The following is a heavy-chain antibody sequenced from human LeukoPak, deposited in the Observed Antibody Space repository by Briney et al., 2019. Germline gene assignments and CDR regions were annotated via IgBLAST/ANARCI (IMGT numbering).Heavy chain of an antibody. CDR1: GFTFSSYS. CDR3: AREPTGYSSGWVPLDAFDI. J-gene: IGHJ3*02. V-gene: IGHV3-21*01. Sequence: GGSLRLSCAASGFTFSSYSMNWVRLAPGKGLEWVSSISSSSSYIYYADSVKGRFTISRDNAKNSLYLQMNSLRAEDTAVYYCAREPTGYSSGWVPLDAFDIWGQGTMVTVSS. CDR2: ISSSSSYI. D-gene: IGHD6-19*01.